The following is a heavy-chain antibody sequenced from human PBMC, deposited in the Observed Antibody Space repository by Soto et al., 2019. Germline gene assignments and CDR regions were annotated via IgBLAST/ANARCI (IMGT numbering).Heavy chain of an antibody. CDR1: GFTFSSYA. Sequence: GGSLRLSCAASGFTFSSYAMSWVRQAPGKGLEWVSAISGSGGSTYYADSVKGRFTISRDNSKNTLYLQMNSLRAEDTAVYYCAKPLSEAAAGSPYYYYYGMDVWGQGTTVTVSS. J-gene: IGHJ6*02. CDR3: AKPLSEAAAGSPYYYYYGMDV. D-gene: IGHD6-13*01. V-gene: IGHV3-23*01. CDR2: ISGSGGST.